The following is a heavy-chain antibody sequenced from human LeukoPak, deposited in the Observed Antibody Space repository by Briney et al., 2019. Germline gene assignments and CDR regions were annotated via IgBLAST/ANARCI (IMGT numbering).Heavy chain of an antibody. CDR3: ARTSIVVVTAVAQQERYNWFDP. D-gene: IGHD2-21*02. CDR1: GGSISSGGYY. V-gene: IGHV4-31*03. Sequence: SETLSLTCIVSGGSISSGGYYWSWIRQHPGKGLEWIGYIYYSGSTYYNPSLKSRVTISVDTSKNQFSLKLSSVTAADTAVYYCARTSIVVVTAVAQQERYNWFDPWGQGTLVTVSS. CDR2: IYYSGST. J-gene: IGHJ5*02.